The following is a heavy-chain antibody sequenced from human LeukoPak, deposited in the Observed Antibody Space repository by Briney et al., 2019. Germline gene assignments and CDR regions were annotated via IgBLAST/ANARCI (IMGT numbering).Heavy chain of an antibody. CDR2: IKSKTDGGTT. Sequence: GGSLRLSCAASGFTFSSYAMSWVRQAPGKGLEWVGRIKSKTDGGTTDYAAPVKGRFTISRDDSKNTLYLQMNSLKTEDTAVYYCTTEDTAMVTGAFDIWGQGTMVTVSS. D-gene: IGHD5-18*01. CDR1: GFTFSSYA. J-gene: IGHJ3*02. CDR3: TTEDTAMVTGAFDI. V-gene: IGHV3-15*01.